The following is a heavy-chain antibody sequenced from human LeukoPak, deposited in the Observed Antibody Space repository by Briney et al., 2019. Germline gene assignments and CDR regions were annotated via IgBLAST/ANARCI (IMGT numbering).Heavy chain of an antibody. CDR3: ARGKLDAFDI. D-gene: IGHD6-6*01. Sequence: SETLSLTCAVYGGSFSGYYWSWIRQPPGKGLEWIGRIYTSGSTNYNPSLKSRVTISVDTSKNQFSLKLSSVTAADTAVYYCARGKLDAFDIWGQGTMVTVSS. CDR1: GGSFSGYY. V-gene: IGHV4-59*10. J-gene: IGHJ3*02. CDR2: IYTSGST.